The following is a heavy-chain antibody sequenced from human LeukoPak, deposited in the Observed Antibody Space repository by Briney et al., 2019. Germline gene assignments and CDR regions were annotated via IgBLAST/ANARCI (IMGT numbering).Heavy chain of an antibody. V-gene: IGHV1-2*02. D-gene: IGHD3-10*01. CDR3: ARDIEVRGRYYYYGMDV. Sequence: ASVKVSCKASGYTFTGYYMHWVRQAPGQGLEWMGWINPTSGGTKYAQKFQGRVTMTRDTSISTAYMELSRLRSDDTAVYYCARDIEVRGRYYYYGMDVWGQGTTVTVSS. CDR2: INPTSGGT. J-gene: IGHJ6*02. CDR1: GYTFTGYY.